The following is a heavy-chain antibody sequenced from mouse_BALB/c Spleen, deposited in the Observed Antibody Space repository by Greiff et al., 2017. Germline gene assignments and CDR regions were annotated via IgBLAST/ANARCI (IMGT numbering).Heavy chain of an antibody. CDR2: IWGGGST. J-gene: IGHJ4*01. CDR1: GFSLTDYG. V-gene: IGHV2-6-5*01. Sequence: VMLVESGPGLVAPSQSLSITCTVSGFSLTDYGVSWIRQPPGKGLEWLGVIWGGGSTYYNSALKSRLSISKDNSKSQVFLKMNSLQTDDTAMYYCAKHPELGPYAMDYWGQGTSVTVSS. CDR3: AKHPELGPYAMDY. D-gene: IGHD4-1*01.